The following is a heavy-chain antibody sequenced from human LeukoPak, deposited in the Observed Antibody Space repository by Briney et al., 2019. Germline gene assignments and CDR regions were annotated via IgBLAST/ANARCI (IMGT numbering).Heavy chain of an antibody. D-gene: IGHD5-24*01. CDR3: AKDGYNYSDY. CDR2: IRYDGSNK. CDR1: EFDFFSYG. V-gene: IGHV3-30*02. Sequence: GGSLRLSCVASEFDFFSYGMHWVRQAPGKGLEWVAFIRYDGSNKDYADSVKGRFTISRDNSKNTLYLQMNSLRAEDTAVYYCAKDGYNYSDYWGQGTLVTVSS. J-gene: IGHJ4*02.